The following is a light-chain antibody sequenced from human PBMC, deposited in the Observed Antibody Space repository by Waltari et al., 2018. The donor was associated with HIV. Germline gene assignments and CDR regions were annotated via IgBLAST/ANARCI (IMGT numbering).Light chain of an antibody. CDR1: QSVSSN. CDR2: GAS. Sequence: EIVMTQSPATLSVSPGERATLSCRASQSVSSNLAWYQHKPGQAPRLLIYGASPRATGIPARFSGSGSGTEFTLTISSLQSEDFAVYYCQQYNDWPRTFGQGTKLEIK. V-gene: IGKV3-15*01. J-gene: IGKJ2*01. CDR3: QQYNDWPRT.